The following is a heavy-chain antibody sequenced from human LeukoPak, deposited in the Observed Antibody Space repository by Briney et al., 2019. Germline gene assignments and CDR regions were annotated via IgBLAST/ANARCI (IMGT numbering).Heavy chain of an antibody. CDR3: AREWELLPLGGAFDI. V-gene: IGHV3-48*04. Sequence: GGSLRLSCAASGFTFSSYSMNWVRQAPGKGLEWFSYISSSSSTIYYADSVKGRFTISRDNAKNSLYLQMNSLRAEDTAVYYCAREWELLPLGGAFDIWGQGTMVTVSS. D-gene: IGHD1-26*01. CDR1: GFTFSSYS. J-gene: IGHJ3*02. CDR2: ISSSSSTI.